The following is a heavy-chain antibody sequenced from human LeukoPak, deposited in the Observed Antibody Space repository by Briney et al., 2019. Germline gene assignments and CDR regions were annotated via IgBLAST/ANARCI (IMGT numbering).Heavy chain of an antibody. CDR1: GDSVSSSSAA. CDR2: TYYRSKWYN. D-gene: IGHD1-7*01. Sequence: SQTLSLTCAISGDSVSSSSAAWNWIRQSPSRGLEWLGRTYYRSKWYNDYAVSVKSRITINPDTSKNQFSLQLNSVTPEDTAVYYCARDHPRGDNWNYLLLDYWGQGTLVTVSS. J-gene: IGHJ4*02. CDR3: ARDHPRGDNWNYLLLDY. V-gene: IGHV6-1*01.